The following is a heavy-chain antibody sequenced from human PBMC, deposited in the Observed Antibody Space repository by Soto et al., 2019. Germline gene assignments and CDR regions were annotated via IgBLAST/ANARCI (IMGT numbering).Heavy chain of an antibody. J-gene: IGHJ4*02. Sequence: QVQLVQSGAEVEKPGASVKVSCKASGYTFTSYGITWVRQAPGQGLEWMGLISAYNGNTNYAQRLQGRVTMTTDTSTTTAYMELRSLRSDATAVYYCAREVYGVVGPSGYYLDSGGQGTRVTVTS. V-gene: IGHV1-18*04. CDR2: ISAYNGNT. CDR1: GYTFTSYG. CDR3: AREVYGVVGPSGYYLDS. D-gene: IGHD1-26*01.